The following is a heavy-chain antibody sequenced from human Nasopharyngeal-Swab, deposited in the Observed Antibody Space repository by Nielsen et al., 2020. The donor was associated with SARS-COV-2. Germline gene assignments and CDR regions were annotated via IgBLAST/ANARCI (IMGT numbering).Heavy chain of an antibody. CDR2: IKSKTDGGTT. Sequence: VRQAPGKGLEWVGRIKSKTDGGTTDYAAPVKGRFTISRDDSKNTLYLQMNSLKTEDTAVYYCTTGRPGIAVAGMDYWGQGTLVTVSS. D-gene: IGHD6-19*01. V-gene: IGHV3-15*01. J-gene: IGHJ4*02. CDR3: TTGRPGIAVAGMDY.